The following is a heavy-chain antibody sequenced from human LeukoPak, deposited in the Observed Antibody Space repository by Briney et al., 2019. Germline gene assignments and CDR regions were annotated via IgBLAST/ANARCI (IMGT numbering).Heavy chain of an antibody. CDR2: IKQDGREK. Sequence: GFLRLFCVAAWITLKNYRMEWGRPASGEGLEWVANIKQDGREKFYVDSEKGRFTISRDSAKNSLYLQMNSLRPEDTAVYYCARAYCDGDGYSGPTGDVWGEGTTVTVSS. V-gene: IGHV3-7*01. D-gene: IGHD2-21*01. J-gene: IGHJ6*04. CDR3: ARAYCDGDGYSGPTGDV. CDR1: WITLKNYR.